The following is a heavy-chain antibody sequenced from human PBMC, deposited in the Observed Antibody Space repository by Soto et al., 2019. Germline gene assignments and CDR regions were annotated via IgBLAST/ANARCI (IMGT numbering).Heavy chain of an antibody. Sequence: GGSLRLSCAASGFTFDDYGMSWVRQAPGKGLEWVSGINWNGGSTGYADSVKGRFTISRDNAKNSLYLQMNSLRAEDTALYYCARQAAAGISALYYFDYWGQGTLVTVS. CDR1: GFTFDDYG. CDR2: INWNGGST. CDR3: ARQAAAGISALYYFDY. V-gene: IGHV3-20*04. J-gene: IGHJ4*02. D-gene: IGHD6-13*01.